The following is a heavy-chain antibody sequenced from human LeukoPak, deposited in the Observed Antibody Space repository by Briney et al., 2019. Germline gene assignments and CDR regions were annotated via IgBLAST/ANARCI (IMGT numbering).Heavy chain of an antibody. CDR3: ARRQRSRSTMIVVVRAFDY. V-gene: IGHV3-30*03. CDR2: ISNDGSIK. CDR1: GFTFSSYG. D-gene: IGHD3-22*01. J-gene: IGHJ4*02. Sequence: PGRSLRLSCAASGFTFSSYGMYWVRQAPGKGLEWVGVISNDGSIKYYADSVKGRFTISRDNAKNSLYLQMNSLRAEDTAVYYCARRQRSRSTMIVVVRAFDYWGQGTLVTVSS.